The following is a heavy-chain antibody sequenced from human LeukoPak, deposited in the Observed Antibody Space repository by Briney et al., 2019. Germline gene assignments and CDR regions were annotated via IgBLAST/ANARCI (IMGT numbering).Heavy chain of an antibody. CDR2: IYNNGNT. CDR3: ATVAIRAGFHFEH. J-gene: IGHJ4*02. D-gene: IGHD3-10*01. CDR1: GGSFSTFY. Sequence: SGTLSLTCGVSGGSFSTFYWNWIRQHPGKGLEWIAEIYNNGNTYYTPSLKGRVTFSIDNAKTTFSLKMKSVTAADTALYYCATVAIRAGFHFEHWGQGLLLTVS. V-gene: IGHV4-34*01.